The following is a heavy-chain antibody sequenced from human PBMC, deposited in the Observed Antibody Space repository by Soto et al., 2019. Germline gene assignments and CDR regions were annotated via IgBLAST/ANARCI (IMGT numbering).Heavy chain of an antibody. CDR2: IKSKLSGGTT. D-gene: IGHD3-22*01. J-gene: IGHJ4*02. Sequence: EVQLVESGGDLVKPGGSLRLSCAGSGLTFTDAWMNWVRQAPGKGLEWVGRIKSKLSGGTTDYAAPVKGRFSMSRDDSQKTMYLQMNSLTTEDSGVYYCATIRGYYYDSHYWGQGTLVTVSS. CDR1: GLTFTDAW. V-gene: IGHV3-15*07. CDR3: ATIRGYYYDSHY.